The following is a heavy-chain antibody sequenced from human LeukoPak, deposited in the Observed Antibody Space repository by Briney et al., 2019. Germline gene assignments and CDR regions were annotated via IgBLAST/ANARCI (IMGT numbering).Heavy chain of an antibody. J-gene: IGHJ6*02. Sequence: GGSLRLSCAASAFTFSSYAMSWVRQAPGKGLEWVSGISGSGGSTYYADSVKGRFTISRDNAKNSLYLQMNSLRAEDTAAYYCARDYTGGSYYYYYGMDVWGQGTTVTVSS. CDR1: AFTFSSYA. D-gene: IGHD1-26*01. CDR3: ARDYTGGSYYYYYGMDV. CDR2: ISGSGGST. V-gene: IGHV3-23*01.